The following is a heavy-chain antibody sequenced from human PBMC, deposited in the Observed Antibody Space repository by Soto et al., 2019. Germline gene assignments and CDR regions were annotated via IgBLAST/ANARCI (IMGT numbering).Heavy chain of an antibody. V-gene: IGHV1-46*01. CDR2: IDPDGGST. Sequence: ASVKVSCKASGYSFTSYFMHWVRQAPGQGPEWMGTIDPDGGSTSHAQKFQGRVTMTTDTSTSTVYVELGSLRSEDTAVYYCASLIGVDTLRDYWGQGTLVTVSS. CDR3: ASLIGVDTLRDY. CDR1: GYSFTSYF. D-gene: IGHD3-3*01. J-gene: IGHJ4*02.